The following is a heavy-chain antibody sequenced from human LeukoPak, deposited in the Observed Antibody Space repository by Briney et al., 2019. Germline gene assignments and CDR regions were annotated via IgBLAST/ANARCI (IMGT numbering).Heavy chain of an antibody. V-gene: IGHV3-23*01. D-gene: IGHD3-3*01. CDR3: AKDFWSGYYPHY. CDR2: ISGSGDST. CDR1: GFTFSSYA. Sequence: GGSLRLSCAASGFTFSSYAMAWVRQAPGKGLEWVSAISGSGDSTYYADSVKGRFTISRDNSKNTLFLQMNSLRAEDTAVYYCAKDFWSGYYPHYWGQGTLVTVSS. J-gene: IGHJ4*02.